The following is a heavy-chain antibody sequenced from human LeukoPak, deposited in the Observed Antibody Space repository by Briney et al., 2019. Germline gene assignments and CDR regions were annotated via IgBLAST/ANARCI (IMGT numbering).Heavy chain of an antibody. Sequence: GGSLRLSCAASGFTFSSYWMSWVRQAPGKGPEWVANINAGGSEKYHVDSVKGRFTISRDNARNSLYLQMNSLRAEDTAVYYCAKTDQPGTTDYWAQGILVTVSS. CDR2: INAGGSEK. J-gene: IGHJ4*02. D-gene: IGHD1-1*01. V-gene: IGHV3-7*01. CDR1: GFTFSSYW. CDR3: AKTDQPGTTDY.